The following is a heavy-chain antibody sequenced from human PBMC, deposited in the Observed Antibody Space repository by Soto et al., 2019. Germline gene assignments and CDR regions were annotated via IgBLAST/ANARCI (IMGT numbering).Heavy chain of an antibody. D-gene: IGHD5-12*01. CDR3: ARDQGREILASAFDF. CDR2: IKRDGSAS. J-gene: IGHJ3*01. Sequence: EVQLVESGGGLVQPGESLRLSGAASGFSFTSHWMSWVRQAPGKGLEWVATIKRDGSASYYLGSVKGRFTISRDNANDSLFLEMTSLRAEDTAVYYCARDQGREILASAFDFWGQGTKVTVSS. V-gene: IGHV3-7*01. CDR1: GFSFTSHW.